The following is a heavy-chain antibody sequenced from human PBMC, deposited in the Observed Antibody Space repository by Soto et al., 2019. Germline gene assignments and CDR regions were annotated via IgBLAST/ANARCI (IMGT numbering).Heavy chain of an antibody. Sequence: PSETLSLTCAVYGGSSSGYYWSWIRQPPGKGLEWIGEINHSGSTNYNPSLKSRVTISVDTSKNQFSLKLSSVTAADTAVYYCARGPVPSYGSGSLNWFDPWGQGTLVTVSS. J-gene: IGHJ5*02. CDR3: ARGPVPSYGSGSLNWFDP. CDR1: GGSSSGYY. CDR2: INHSGST. D-gene: IGHD3-10*01. V-gene: IGHV4-34*01.